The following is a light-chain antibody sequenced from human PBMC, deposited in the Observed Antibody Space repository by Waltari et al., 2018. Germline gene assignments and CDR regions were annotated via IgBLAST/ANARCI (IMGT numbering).Light chain of an antibody. CDR3: CSYAGGSTPGLV. CDR2: EVS. J-gene: IGLJ1*01. CDR1: SSDVGNYIL. Sequence: QSALTQPASVSGSPGQSITISCTGTSSDVGNYILVSWYQQHPGKAPKLMLYEVSTRPSGVSSRFSGSKSGDTASLTISGLQAEDEADYYCCSYAGGSTPGLVFGTGTKVTVL. V-gene: IGLV2-23*02.